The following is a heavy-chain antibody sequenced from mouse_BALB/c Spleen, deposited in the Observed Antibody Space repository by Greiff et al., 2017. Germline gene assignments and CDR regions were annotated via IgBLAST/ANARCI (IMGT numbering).Heavy chain of an antibody. Sequence: EVKLQESGPSLVKPSQTLTLTCSATGYSITSGYWNWIRKFPGNKLEYMGYISYSGSTYYNPSLKSRISITRDTSKNQYYLQLNSVTTEDTATYCCARAPSVITAGYFDVWGAGTTVTVSS. D-gene: IGHD2-4*01. CDR1: GYSITSGY. V-gene: IGHV3-8*02. CDR2: ISYSGST. CDR3: ARAPSVITAGYFDV. J-gene: IGHJ1*01.